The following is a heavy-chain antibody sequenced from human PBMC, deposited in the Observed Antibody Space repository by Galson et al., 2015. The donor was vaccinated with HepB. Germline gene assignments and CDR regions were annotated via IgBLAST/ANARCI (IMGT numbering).Heavy chain of an antibody. Sequence: SVKVSCKASGYTIISYGITWVRQAPGQGLEWMGWITPYNGNTNYAQKFQDRVTMTTDTSTGTAYMDLRSLRSDDTAIYYCARSFGGFGESNYFDYWGQGTLVTVSS. V-gene: IGHV1-18*01. CDR1: GYTIISYG. CDR2: ITPYNGNT. J-gene: IGHJ4*02. CDR3: ARSFGGFGESNYFDY. D-gene: IGHD3-10*01.